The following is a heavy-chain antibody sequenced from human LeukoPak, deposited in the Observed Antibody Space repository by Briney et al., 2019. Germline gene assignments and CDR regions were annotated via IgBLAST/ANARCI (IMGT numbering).Heavy chain of an antibody. CDR3: ARLTAVTSPFDY. D-gene: IGHD4-17*01. CDR1: GGSISSSSYY. CDR2: IYYSGST. Sequence: PSETLSLTCTVSGGSISSSSYYWGWIRQPPGKGLEWIGSIYYSGSTYYNPSLTSRVTISVTSKNHFSLKLSSVTPADTAVYYCARLTAVTSPFDYWGQGTLVTVSS. J-gene: IGHJ4*02. V-gene: IGHV4-39*07.